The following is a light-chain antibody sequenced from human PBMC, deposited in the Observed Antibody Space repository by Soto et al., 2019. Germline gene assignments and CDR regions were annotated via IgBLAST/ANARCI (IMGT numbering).Light chain of an antibody. CDR1: QSISIY. CDR3: QQSYSTPWT. CDR2: AAS. Sequence: DIQMTQSPSSLSASVGDRVTITCRARQSISIYLNWYQQKPGKAPNLLIYAASSLQIGVPSRFSGSGSGTDFTLTISSLQPEDFATYYCQQSYSTPWTFGQGTKVEIK. J-gene: IGKJ1*01. V-gene: IGKV1-39*01.